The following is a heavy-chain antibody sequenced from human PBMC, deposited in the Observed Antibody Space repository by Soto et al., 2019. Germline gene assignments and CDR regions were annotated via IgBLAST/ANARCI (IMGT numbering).Heavy chain of an antibody. CDR1: GGSISSSSYY. CDR3: ASQKLDVPACFDD. V-gene: IGHV4-39*01. J-gene: IGHJ4*02. D-gene: IGHD3-3*02. CDR2: IYYSGST. Sequence: ASETLSLTCTVSGGSISSSSYYWGWIRQPPGKGLEWIGSIYYSGSTYYNPSLKSRVTISVDTSKNQFSLKLSSVTAADTAVYYGASQKLDVPACFDDWSQGTLVTVSS.